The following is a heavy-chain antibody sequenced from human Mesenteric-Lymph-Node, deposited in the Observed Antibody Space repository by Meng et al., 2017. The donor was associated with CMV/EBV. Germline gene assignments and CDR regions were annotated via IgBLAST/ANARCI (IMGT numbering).Heavy chain of an antibody. J-gene: IGHJ5*02. V-gene: IGHV4-34*01. Sequence: ESLKISCAASGFTFSNCGMSWVRQPPGKGLEWIGEINHSGSTNYNPSLKSRVTISVDTSKNQFSLKLSSVTAADTAVYYCARGILWMTTVTTSWFDPWGQGTLVTVSS. CDR1: GFTFSNCG. CDR3: ARGILWMTTVTTSWFDP. CDR2: INHSGST. D-gene: IGHD4-11*01.